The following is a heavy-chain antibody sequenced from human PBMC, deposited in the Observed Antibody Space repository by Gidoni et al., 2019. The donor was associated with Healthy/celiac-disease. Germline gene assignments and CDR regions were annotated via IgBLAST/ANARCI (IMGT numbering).Heavy chain of an antibody. CDR3: ARVLRYFDWLGEIELDY. Sequence: QVQLVQSGAEVKKPGAAVKVSCKASGYTFTGYYMHWVRQAPGQGLEWMGWINPNSGGTNYAQKFQGRVTMTRDTSISTAYMELSRLRSDDTAVYYCARVLRYFDWLGEIELDYWGQGTLVTVSS. CDR2: INPNSGGT. CDR1: GYTFTGYY. D-gene: IGHD3-9*01. J-gene: IGHJ4*02. V-gene: IGHV1-2*02.